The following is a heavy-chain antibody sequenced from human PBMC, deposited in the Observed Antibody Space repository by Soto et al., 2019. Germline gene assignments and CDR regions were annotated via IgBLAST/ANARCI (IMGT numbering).Heavy chain of an antibody. V-gene: IGHV1-69*12. CDR2: IIPIFGTA. J-gene: IGHJ2*01. CDR3: ARGPYVEKLYWYFDL. D-gene: IGHD3-16*01. Sequence: QVQLVQSGAEVKKPGSSVKVSCKASGGTFSSYAISWVRQAPGQGLEWMGGIIPIFGTANYAQKFQGRVTIXXDXSXXTAYMELSSLRSEDTAVYYCARGPYVEKLYWYFDLWGRGTLVTVSS. CDR1: GGTFSSYA.